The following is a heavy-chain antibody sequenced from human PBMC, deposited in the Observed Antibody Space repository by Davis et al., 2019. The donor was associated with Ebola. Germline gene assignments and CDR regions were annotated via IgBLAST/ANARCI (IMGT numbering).Heavy chain of an antibody. Sequence: ASVKVSCKASGYNFNGYFMHWVRQAPGQGLEWMGWINPNSGGTNYAQKFQGRVTLTRDTSISTAYMELSRLRSDDTAVYYCARVPLGYCSSASCSYWGQGTLVTVSS. V-gene: IGHV1-2*02. CDR1: GYNFNGYF. J-gene: IGHJ4*02. D-gene: IGHD2-15*01. CDR3: ARVPLGYCSSASCSY. CDR2: INPNSGGT.